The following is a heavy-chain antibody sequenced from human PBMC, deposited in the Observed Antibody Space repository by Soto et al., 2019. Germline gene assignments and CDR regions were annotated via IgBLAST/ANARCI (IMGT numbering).Heavy chain of an antibody. V-gene: IGHV4-59*01. Sequence: SETLSLTCAVSGGSSIGYFWSWIRQSPGKGLEWIGYVYDSGSTNYNPSLKSRIAMSVDTSKNQFSLRLSSVTAADTAVYYCVRTLGGGGGLGWFDPWGQGTRVTVSS. D-gene: IGHD2-21*01. J-gene: IGHJ5*02. CDR1: GGSSIGYF. CDR3: VRTLGGGGGLGWFDP. CDR2: VYDSGST.